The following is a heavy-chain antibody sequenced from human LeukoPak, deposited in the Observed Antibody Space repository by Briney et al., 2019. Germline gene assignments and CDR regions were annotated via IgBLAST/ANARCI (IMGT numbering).Heavy chain of an antibody. CDR1: GFTFSSFY. CDR3: EKTGTTSTTSN. V-gene: IGHV3-7*01. J-gene: IGHJ4*02. CDR2: INQDGSEK. D-gene: IGHD1-7*01. Sequence: GGSLRLSCVVSGFTFSSFYMNWVRQAPGKGLEWVANINQDGSEKYYADSVKGRFTISRDNAKNSLYLQMNSLRAEDTAVYYCEKTGTTSTTSNWGQGTLVTVSS.